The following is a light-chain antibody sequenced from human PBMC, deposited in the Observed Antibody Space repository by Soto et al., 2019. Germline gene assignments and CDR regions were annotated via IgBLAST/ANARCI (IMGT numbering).Light chain of an antibody. Sequence: ETVLTQSPATLSLSPGETATLSCRASQSVTNNLAWYQWKLGQPPRLLIYGASTRATGIPVRFRGSGSGTEFTLTISSLQSEDSAVYYCQQHNNWPWTFGQGTRVELK. CDR3: QQHNNWPWT. CDR1: QSVTNN. J-gene: IGKJ1*01. CDR2: GAS. V-gene: IGKV3-15*01.